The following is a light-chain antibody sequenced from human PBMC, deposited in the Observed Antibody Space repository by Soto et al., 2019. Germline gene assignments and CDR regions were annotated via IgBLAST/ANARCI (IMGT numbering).Light chain of an antibody. Sequence: DIQLTQSPSFLSASVGDRVTITCRASQGLNNFLAWYQHKPGKAPMLLIYAASTLQSRVPSRFSGSGSGTDFSLTISSRHPEDFATYYCQQLNDYPRSFGGGTKVELK. CDR3: QQLNDYPRS. CDR2: AAS. CDR1: QGLNNF. J-gene: IGKJ4*01. V-gene: IGKV1-9*01.